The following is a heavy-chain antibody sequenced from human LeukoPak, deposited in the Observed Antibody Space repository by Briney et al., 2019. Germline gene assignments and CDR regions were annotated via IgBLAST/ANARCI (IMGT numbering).Heavy chain of an antibody. Sequence: GGSLRLSCAASGFTFSSYGMHWVRQAPGKGLEWVAFIRYDGSNKYYADSVKGRFTISRDNSKNTLYLQMNSLRAEDTAVYYCAKGSPNPFFGIVSMDVWGKGTTVTVSS. CDR3: AKGSPNPFFGIVSMDV. CDR1: GFTFSSYG. CDR2: IRYDGSNK. D-gene: IGHD2-15*01. J-gene: IGHJ6*03. V-gene: IGHV3-30*02.